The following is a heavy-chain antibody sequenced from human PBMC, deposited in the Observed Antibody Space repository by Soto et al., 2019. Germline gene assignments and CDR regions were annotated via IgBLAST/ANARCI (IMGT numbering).Heavy chain of an antibody. V-gene: IGHV3-21*01. CDR1: GFTFSSYS. J-gene: IGHJ5*02. CDR3: ARAQKSDPWFDP. CDR2: ISSSSSYI. Sequence: PGGSLRLSCAASGFTFSSYSMNWVRQAPGKGLEWVSSISSSSSYIYYADSVKGRFTISRDNAKNSPYLQMNSLRAEDTAVYYCARAQKSDPWFDPWGQGTLVTVSS.